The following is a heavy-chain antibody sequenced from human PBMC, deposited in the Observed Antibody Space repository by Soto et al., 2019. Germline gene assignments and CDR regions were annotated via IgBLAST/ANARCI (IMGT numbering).Heavy chain of an antibody. J-gene: IGHJ6*02. Sequence: EVQPLESGGGLVQPGGSLRLSCAASGFTFSSYAMSWVRQAPGKGLEWVSALSGSGGSTYYAASVKGRFTISRDNSKNTLYLQMNSLRAEDTAVYYCAMGADYYYYGMDVWGQGTTVTVSS. CDR2: LSGSGGST. V-gene: IGHV3-23*01. CDR3: AMGADYYYYGMDV. CDR1: GFTFSSYA.